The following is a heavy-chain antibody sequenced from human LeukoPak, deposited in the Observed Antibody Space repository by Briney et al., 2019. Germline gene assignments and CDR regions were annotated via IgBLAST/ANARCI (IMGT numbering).Heavy chain of an antibody. D-gene: IGHD3-10*01. CDR1: GFTFGNYA. J-gene: IGHJ4*02. CDR3: AKSGDLGSFYTHFCDY. Sequence: GGSLRLSCAASGFTFGNYAIHWVRQVPGKGLESVSGISWNSDTTGYADSVKGRFTISRDNAKNSVYLQMNSLRPEDTAFYYCAKSGDLGSFYTHFCDYWGQGILVTVSS. CDR2: ISWNSDTT. V-gene: IGHV3-9*01.